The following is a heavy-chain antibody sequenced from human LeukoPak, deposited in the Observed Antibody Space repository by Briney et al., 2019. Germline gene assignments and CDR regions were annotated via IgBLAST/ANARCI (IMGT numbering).Heavy chain of an antibody. CDR2: IYHSGST. CDR1: GGSISSGGYS. CDR3: ARAETYYYDSSGYIPGYYFDY. D-gene: IGHD3-22*01. V-gene: IGHV4-30-2*01. Sequence: SQTLSLTCAVSGGSISSGGYSWSWIRQPPGKGLEWIGYIYHSGSTYYNPSLKSRVTISVDRSKNQFSLKLSSVTAADTAVYYCARAETYYYDSSGYIPGYYFDYWGQGTLVTVSS. J-gene: IGHJ4*02.